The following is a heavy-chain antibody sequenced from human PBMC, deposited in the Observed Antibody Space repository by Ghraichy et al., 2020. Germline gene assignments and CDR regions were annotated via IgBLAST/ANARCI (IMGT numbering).Heavy chain of an antibody. CDR3: AKELGDYCNGLGGN. D-gene: IGHD2/OR15-2a*01. CDR2: ISGRSDRA. J-gene: IGHJ4*02. V-gene: IGHV3-23*01. CDR1: GFTFSSYA. Sequence: GGSLRLSCAASGFTFSSYAMTWVRQAPGKGLEWVSAISGRSDRAFYADSVTGRFTISRDNSKNTLYLQIASLRADDTAIYYCAKELGDYCNGLGGNWGQGTLVTVSS.